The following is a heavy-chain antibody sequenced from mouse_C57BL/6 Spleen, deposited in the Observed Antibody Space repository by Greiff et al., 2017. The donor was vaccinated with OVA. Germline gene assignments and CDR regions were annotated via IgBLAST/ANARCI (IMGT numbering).Heavy chain of an antibody. Sequence: QVQLKQSGPELVKPGASVKISCKASGYAFSSSWMNWVKQRPGKGLEWIGRIYPGDGDTNYNGKFKGKATLTADKSSSTAYMQLSSLTSEDSAVYFCAREGAFYGNYHYAMDYWGQGTSVTVSS. CDR1: GYAFSSSW. CDR3: AREGAFYGNYHYAMDY. V-gene: IGHV1-82*01. D-gene: IGHD2-10*01. J-gene: IGHJ4*01. CDR2: IYPGDGDT.